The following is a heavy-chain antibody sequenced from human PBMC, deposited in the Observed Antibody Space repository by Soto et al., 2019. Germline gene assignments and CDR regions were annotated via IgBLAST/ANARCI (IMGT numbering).Heavy chain of an antibody. CDR1: GGSISSGNSYA. CDR2: ISHTGRT. CDR3: ARAVAPYLGTWFDP. D-gene: IGHD3-16*01. V-gene: IGHV4-30-2*01. Sequence: QLQLQESGSGLVKPSQTLSLTCAVSGGSISSGNSYAWSWIRQPPGKGLEWIGSISHTGRTSYNPSLKVRVTMSVDKSKNQFSLKLSSVTAADMAVYYCARAVAPYLGTWFDPWRKGSLVILSS. J-gene: IGHJ5*02.